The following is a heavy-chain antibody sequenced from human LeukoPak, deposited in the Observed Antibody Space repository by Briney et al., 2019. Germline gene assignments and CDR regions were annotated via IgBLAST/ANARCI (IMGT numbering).Heavy chain of an antibody. CDR2: IYPGNSNI. D-gene: IGHD3-3*01. J-gene: IGHJ5*02. Sequence: RGESLKISCKGSGYSFSSYWIGWVRQMPGKGLEWVGIIYPGNSNIRYSPSFQGHLTISADKSVSTAYLQWSSIKGSDTAIYYCARHGEGSYDFWSDYLNNWFDPWGQGTLVRVSS. V-gene: IGHV5-51*01. CDR1: GYSFSSYW. CDR3: ARHGEGSYDFWSDYLNNWFDP.